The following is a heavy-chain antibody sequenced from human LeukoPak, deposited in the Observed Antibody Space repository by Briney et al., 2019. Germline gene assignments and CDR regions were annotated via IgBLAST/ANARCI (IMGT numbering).Heavy chain of an antibody. Sequence: KPSETLSLTCTVSGGSISRYDWSWIRQPPGKGLEWSGYIYYSGSTNYNPSLKSRVPISVDTSKNQFSLKLSSVTAADTAVYYCARLTYYYDSSGYPPAFDIWGQGTMVTVSS. V-gene: IGHV4-59*08. CDR3: ARLTYYYDSSGYPPAFDI. CDR2: IYYSGST. J-gene: IGHJ3*02. CDR1: GGSISRYD. D-gene: IGHD3-22*01.